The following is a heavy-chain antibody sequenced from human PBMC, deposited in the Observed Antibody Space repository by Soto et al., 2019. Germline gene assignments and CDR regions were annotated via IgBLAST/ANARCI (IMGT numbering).Heavy chain of an antibody. CDR3: AKIGDRFGELLRGSVDY. CDR1: GFTFSSYG. V-gene: IGHV3-30*18. CDR2: ISYDGSNK. J-gene: IGHJ4*02. Sequence: HPGGSLRLSCAASGFTFSSYGMHWVRQAPGKGLEWVAVISYDGSNKYYADSVKGRFTISRDNSKNTLYLQMNSLRAEDTAVYYCAKIGDRFGELLRGSVDYWGQGTLVTVSS. D-gene: IGHD3-10*01.